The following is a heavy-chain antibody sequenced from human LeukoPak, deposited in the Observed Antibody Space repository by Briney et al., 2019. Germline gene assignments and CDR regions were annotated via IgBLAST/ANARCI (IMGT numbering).Heavy chain of an antibody. V-gene: IGHV5-51*01. D-gene: IGHD3-10*01. CDR3: ARNYFGSGSYPSLFDY. CDR1: GYIFTSYW. J-gene: IGHJ4*02. CDR2: IFPGDSDT. Sequence: GESLKISCKGSGYIFTSYWIGWVRQMPGKGLEWMGIIFPGDSDTRYSPSFQGQVTISADKSISTAYLQWSSLKASDTAMYYCARNYFGSGSYPSLFDYWGQGTLVTVSS.